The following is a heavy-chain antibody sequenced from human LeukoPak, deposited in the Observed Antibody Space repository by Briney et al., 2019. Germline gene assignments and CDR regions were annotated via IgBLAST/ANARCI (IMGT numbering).Heavy chain of an antibody. Sequence: SETLSLTCTVSGGSISSYYWSWIRQPPGNGLEWIGYIYYSGSTNYNPSLKSRVTISVDTSKNQFSLKLSSVTAADTAVHYCARIRIEWELPGDYYYGMDVWGQGTTVTVSS. CDR3: ARIRIEWELPGDYYYGMDV. CDR2: IYYSGST. CDR1: GGSISSYY. J-gene: IGHJ6*02. V-gene: IGHV4-59*01. D-gene: IGHD1-26*01.